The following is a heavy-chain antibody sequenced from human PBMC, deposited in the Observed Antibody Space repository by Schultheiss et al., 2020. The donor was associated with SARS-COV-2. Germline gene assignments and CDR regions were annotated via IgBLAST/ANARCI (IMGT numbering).Heavy chain of an antibody. CDR1: GGSVSSGSYY. V-gene: IGHV4-61*01. J-gene: IGHJ4*02. CDR3: APSSSSGWYYFDY. Sequence: SETLSLTCTVSGGSVSSGSYYWSWIRQPPGKGLEWIGYFYYSGSTNYNPSLKSRVTISVDTSKNQFSLKLSSVTAADTAVYYCAPSSSSGWYYFDYWGQGTLVTVSS. D-gene: IGHD6-19*01. CDR2: FYYSGST.